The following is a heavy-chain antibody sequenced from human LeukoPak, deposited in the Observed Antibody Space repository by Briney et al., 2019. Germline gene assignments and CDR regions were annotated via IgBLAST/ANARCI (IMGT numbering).Heavy chain of an antibody. D-gene: IGHD3-10*01. CDR1: GFTFNTYG. J-gene: IGHJ4*02. Sequence: GGTLRLSCAASGFTFNTYGMSWVRQTPGKGLEWVSGISGSGGATYYADSVKGRFTVSRDDPHNTLYLQMNSVRAEDTAVYFCARGGVDHYGSGTYYLMYYFDHWGQGALVTVSS. CDR3: ARGGVDHYGSGTYYLMYYFDH. CDR2: ISGSGGAT. V-gene: IGHV3-23*01.